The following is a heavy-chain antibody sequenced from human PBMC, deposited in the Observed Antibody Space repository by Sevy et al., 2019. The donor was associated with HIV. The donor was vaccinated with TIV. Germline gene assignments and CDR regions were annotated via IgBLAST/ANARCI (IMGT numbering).Heavy chain of an antibody. J-gene: IGHJ5*02. CDR3: VRGLQTHCDRTACPLDH. CDR1: GFSFSGSD. CDR2: IGTLGDT. D-gene: IGHD2-21*01. Sequence: GGSLRLSCAGYGFSFSGSDMHWVRQPTGKGLEWISSIGTLGDTFYSDSVKVCFTISRDNAKSSLYLEMSSLRAGDTALYYCVRGLQTHCDRTACPLDHWGQGTLVTVSS. V-gene: IGHV3-13*01.